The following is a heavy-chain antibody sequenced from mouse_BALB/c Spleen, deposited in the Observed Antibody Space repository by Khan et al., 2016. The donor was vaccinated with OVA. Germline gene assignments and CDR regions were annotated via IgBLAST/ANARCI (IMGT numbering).Heavy chain of an antibody. CDR3: ARELRLGGFAY. CDR1: GFSLTGFG. CDR2: IWGDGST. J-gene: IGHJ3*01. V-gene: IGHV2-6-7*01. D-gene: IGHD1-2*01. Sequence: QVQLKQSGPGLVAPSQSLSITCTVSGFSLTGFGINWVRQPPGKGLEWLGMIWGDGSTDSHSVLKSRLSISKDTSKSQVFLKMNSLQTDDPARYYCARELRLGGFAYWGQGTLVTVSA.